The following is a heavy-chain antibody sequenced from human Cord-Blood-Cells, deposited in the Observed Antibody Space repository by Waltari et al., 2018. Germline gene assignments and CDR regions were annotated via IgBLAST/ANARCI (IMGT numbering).Heavy chain of an antibody. V-gene: IGHV1-2*02. CDR3: ARDFQYYGGNYYYGMDV. CDR2: INPNSGGT. CDR1: GYTFTGYS. J-gene: IGHJ6*02. D-gene: IGHD4-17*01. Sequence: QVQLVQSGAEVKKPGASVKVSCKASGYTFTGYSMPWVRPAPGQGLAWMGWINPNSGGTNYAQKFQGRVTMTRDTSISTAYMELSRLRSDDTAVYYCARDFQYYGGNYYYGMDVWGQGTTVTVSS.